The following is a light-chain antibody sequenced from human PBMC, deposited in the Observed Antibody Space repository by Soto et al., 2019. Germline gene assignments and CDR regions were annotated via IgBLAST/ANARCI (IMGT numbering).Light chain of an antibody. CDR2: GAS. CDR3: QQYGSSPPA. Sequence: VFTHSPVTLSLSPRERAPLSCRASQRVSSSYLAWYQQKPGAAPRLFIYGASSRPTGIPDRLSGGGSGTDFTLTITTLEPEDSAVYYSQQYGSSPPAFGGGTKVDI. J-gene: IGKJ4*01. V-gene: IGKV3-20*01. CDR1: QRVSSSY.